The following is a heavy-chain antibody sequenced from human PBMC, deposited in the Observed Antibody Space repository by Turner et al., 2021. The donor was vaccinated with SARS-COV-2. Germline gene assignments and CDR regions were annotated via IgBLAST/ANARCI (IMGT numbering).Heavy chain of an antibody. Sequence: QLQLQESGPGLVKPSENLSLTCTVSGVSISSYYWSWIRQPAGKGLEWIGRIYTIGSTNYNPSLKSRVTMSVDTSKNQFSLKLSSVTAADTAVYYCAREVIVLLHNWFDPWGQGTLVTVSS. CDR2: IYTIGST. J-gene: IGHJ5*02. V-gene: IGHV4-4*07. CDR1: GVSISSYY. CDR3: AREVIVLLHNWFDP. D-gene: IGHD3-22*01.